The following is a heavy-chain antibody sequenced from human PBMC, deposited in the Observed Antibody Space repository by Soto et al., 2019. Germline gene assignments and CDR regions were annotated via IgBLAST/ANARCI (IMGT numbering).Heavy chain of an antibody. CDR3: ARTQGYSSSSEGYYYGMDV. CDR1: GDSVSSNSAA. J-gene: IGHJ6*02. D-gene: IGHD6-6*01. V-gene: IGHV6-1*01. Sequence: PSQTLSLTCAISGDSVSSNSAAWNWIRQSPSRGLEWLGRTYYRSKWYNDYAVSVKSRITINPDTSKNQFSLQLNSVTPEDTAVYYCARTQGYSSSSEGYYYGMDVWGQGTTVTVSS. CDR2: TYYRSKWYN.